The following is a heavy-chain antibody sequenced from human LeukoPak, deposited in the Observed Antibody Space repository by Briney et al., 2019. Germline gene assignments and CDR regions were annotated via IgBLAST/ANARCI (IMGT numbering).Heavy chain of an antibody. CDR1: GGSFSGYY. D-gene: IGHD3-22*01. V-gene: IGHV4-34*01. CDR2: INHSGST. CDR3: ARAPNYYDSSGYSTRAYYFDY. Sequence: SETLSLTCAVYGGSFSGYYWSWIRQPPGKGLEWIGEINHSGSTNYNPSLKSRVTISVDKSKNQFSLKLSSVTAADTAVYYCARAPNYYDSSGYSTRAYYFDYWGQGTLVTVSS. J-gene: IGHJ4*02.